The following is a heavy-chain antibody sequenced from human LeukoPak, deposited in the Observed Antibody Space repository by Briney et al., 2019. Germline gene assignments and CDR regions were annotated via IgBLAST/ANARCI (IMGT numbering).Heavy chain of an antibody. D-gene: IGHD6-19*01. J-gene: IGHJ3*02. CDR3: AREGSGWYFAAFDI. CDR2: ISYDGNKK. V-gene: IGHV3-30*03. Sequence: GRSLRLSCAASGFTFNGYGMHWVRQAPGKGLEWVALISYDGNKKYYADSVKGRFTISRDNSMNTLYLQMNSLRAEDTALYYCAREGSGWYFAAFDIWGQGTMVTVSS. CDR1: GFTFNGYG.